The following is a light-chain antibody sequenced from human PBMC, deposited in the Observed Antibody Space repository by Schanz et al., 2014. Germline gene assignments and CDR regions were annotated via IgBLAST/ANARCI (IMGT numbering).Light chain of an antibody. V-gene: IGLV2-8*01. Sequence: QSVLTQPPSVSGSPGQSVTISCTGTSGDVGSYNYVSWYQQYPGKAPKLMIYDVSKRPSGVPDRFSGSKSGNTASLTVSGLQAEDEADYYCTSYAGSNRVFGGGTKLTVL. CDR2: DVS. J-gene: IGLJ2*01. CDR1: SGDVGSYNY. CDR3: TSYAGSNRV.